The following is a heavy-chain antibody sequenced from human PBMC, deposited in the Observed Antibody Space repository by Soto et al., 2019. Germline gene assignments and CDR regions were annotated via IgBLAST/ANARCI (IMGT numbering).Heavy chain of an antibody. D-gene: IGHD1-1*01. V-gene: IGHV3-23*01. J-gene: IGHJ4*02. CDR3: AKDTEPVHGIALPH. Sequence: EVQLLESGGGLVQPGGSRRLSCAASGFTFSRYAMAWVRQAPGKGMEWVSGISGSGSNTYYAVSVKGRFTNSRDNSTNALFRQMNSLRVKDTAVYYCAKDTEPVHGIALPHWGQGTLVTVSS. CDR2: ISGSGSNT. CDR1: GFTFSRYA.